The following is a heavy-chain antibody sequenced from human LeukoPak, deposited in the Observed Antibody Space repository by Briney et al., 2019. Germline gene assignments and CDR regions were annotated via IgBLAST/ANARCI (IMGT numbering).Heavy chain of an antibody. J-gene: IGHJ4*02. CDR1: GFTFNTFN. D-gene: IGHD3-9*01. CDR2: INSGSDYK. Sequence: PGGSLRLSCASSGFTFNTFNMNWFRQAPGKGLEWVSSINSGSDYKYYADSVKGRFTTSRNNAKNSLSLQLNTLRVEDTAIYYCARGHYDVLASSYKWTPDYWDQGTLVTVSS. V-gene: IGHV3-21*01. CDR3: ARGHYDVLASSYKWTPDY.